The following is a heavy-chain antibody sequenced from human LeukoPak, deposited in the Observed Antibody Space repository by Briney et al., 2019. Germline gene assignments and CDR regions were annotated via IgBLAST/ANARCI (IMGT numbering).Heavy chain of an antibody. CDR1: GGTFSSYA. D-gene: IGHD2-8*02. Sequence: SVKVSCKASGGTFSSYAISWVRQAPGQGLEWMGGIIPIFGTANYAQKFQGRVTITADKSTSTAYMELSSLRSEDTAVYYCASGDNSWSSTKYYFDYWGQGTLVTVSS. J-gene: IGHJ4*02. V-gene: IGHV1-69*06. CDR2: IIPIFGTA. CDR3: ASGDNSWSSTKYYFDY.